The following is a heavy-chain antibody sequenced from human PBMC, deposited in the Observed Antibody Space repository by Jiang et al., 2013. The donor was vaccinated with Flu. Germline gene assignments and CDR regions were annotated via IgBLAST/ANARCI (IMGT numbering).Heavy chain of an antibody. CDR3: ARDCSSTSCYPIRPYNWFDP. V-gene: IGHV1-69*01. J-gene: IGHJ5*02. D-gene: IGHD2-2*01. CDR1: GGTFSSYA. CDR2: IIPIFGTA. Sequence: SGAEVKKPGSSVKVSCKASGGTFSSYAISWVRQAPGQGLEWMGGIIPIFGTANYAQKFQGRVTITADESTSTAYMELSSLRSEDTAVYYCARDCSSTSCYPIRPYNWFDPWGQGTLVTVSS.